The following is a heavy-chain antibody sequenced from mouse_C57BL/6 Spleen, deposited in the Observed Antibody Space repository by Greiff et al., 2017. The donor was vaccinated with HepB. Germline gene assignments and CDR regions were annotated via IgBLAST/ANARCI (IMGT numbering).Heavy chain of an antibody. V-gene: IGHV1-82*01. CDR3: ARGGYDSLDY. D-gene: IGHD2-4*01. Sequence: VKLMESGPELVKPGASVKISCKASGYAFSSSWMNWVKQRPGKGLEWIGRIYPGDGDTNYNGKFKGKATLTADKSSSTAYMQLSSLTSEDSAVYFCARGGYDSLDYWGQGTTLTVSS. CDR2: IYPGDGDT. CDR1: GYAFSSSW. J-gene: IGHJ2*01.